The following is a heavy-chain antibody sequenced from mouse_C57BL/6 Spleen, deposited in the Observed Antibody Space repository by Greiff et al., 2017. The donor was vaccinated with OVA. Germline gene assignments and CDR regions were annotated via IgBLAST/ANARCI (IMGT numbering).Heavy chain of an antibody. CDR2: IDPNSGGT. CDR1: GYTFTDYW. J-gene: IGHJ3*01. Sequence: QVQLQQPGAELVKPGASVKLSCKASGYTFTDYWMHWVKQRPGRGLEWIGGIDPNSGGTRYNEKFKSKATLTVDKPSSTAYMELSSLTSENSAAYDCAGYSNGDGAMAYWGQGTLVTVSA. D-gene: IGHD4-1*01. CDR3: AGYSNGDGAMAY. V-gene: IGHV1-72*01.